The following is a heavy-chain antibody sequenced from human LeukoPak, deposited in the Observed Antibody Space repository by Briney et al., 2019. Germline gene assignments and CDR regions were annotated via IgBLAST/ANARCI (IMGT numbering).Heavy chain of an antibody. D-gene: IGHD7-27*01. CDR2: IKPDGSQI. Sequence: GGSLRLSCAASGFTFSSYWMTWVRQAPGKGLEWVASIKPDGSQIYYVDSVEGRFTISRDNAKNSLYLQMNSLRAEDTAVYYCATDLNWETYWGQGTLVTVSS. CDR1: GFTFSSYW. CDR3: ATDLNWETY. J-gene: IGHJ4*02. V-gene: IGHV3-7*01.